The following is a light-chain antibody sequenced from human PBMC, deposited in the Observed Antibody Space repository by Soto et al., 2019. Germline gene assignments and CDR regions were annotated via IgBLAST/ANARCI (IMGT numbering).Light chain of an antibody. Sequence: QSALTQPPSASGSPGQTVTISCTGTSSYVGGYDYVSWYQQHPGEAPKLIIYEVTKRPSGVPDRFSGSKSGNTASLTVSGLQAEDEADYHCSSYAGGKNFYVFGTGTKLTVL. CDR1: SSYVGGYDY. V-gene: IGLV2-8*01. CDR2: EVT. J-gene: IGLJ1*01. CDR3: SSYAGGKNFYV.